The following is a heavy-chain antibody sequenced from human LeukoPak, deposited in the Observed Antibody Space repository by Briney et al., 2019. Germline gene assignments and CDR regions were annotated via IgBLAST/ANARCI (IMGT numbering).Heavy chain of an antibody. Sequence: SETLSLTCAVYGGSFSGYYWSWIRQPPGKGLEWIGEINHSGSTNYNPSLKSRVTISVDTSKNQFSLKLSSVTAADTAVYYCARQPRAIAVAGNFDYWGQGTLVTVSS. CDR3: ARQPRAIAVAGNFDY. CDR1: GGSFSGYY. CDR2: INHSGST. J-gene: IGHJ4*02. V-gene: IGHV4-34*01. D-gene: IGHD6-19*01.